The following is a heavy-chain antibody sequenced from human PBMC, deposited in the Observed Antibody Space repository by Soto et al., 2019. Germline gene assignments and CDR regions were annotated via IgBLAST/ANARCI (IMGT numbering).Heavy chain of an antibody. CDR2: ISANNGDT. J-gene: IGHJ4*02. CDR1: GFTFRVYG. CDR3: ARKGTGAPVDY. Sequence: QVQLVQSGAEVKKPGASVRVSCKTSGFTFRVYGITWVRQAPGQGLEWMGWISANNGDTHYAQKFQGRVTLTTDSSTSIAYMEVRSLGSDDTAVYYCARKGTGAPVDYWGQGTLVTVSS. V-gene: IGHV1-18*01. D-gene: IGHD1-1*01.